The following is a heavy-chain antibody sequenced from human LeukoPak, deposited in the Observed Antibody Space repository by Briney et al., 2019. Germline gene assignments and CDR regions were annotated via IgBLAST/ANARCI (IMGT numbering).Heavy chain of an antibody. D-gene: IGHD3-10*01. CDR3: ARGPTMGDGIDY. CDR1: GFTFSSYE. J-gene: IGHJ4*02. V-gene: IGHV3-48*03. CDR2: ISSSGSTI. Sequence: PGGSLRLSCAASGFTFSSYEMNWVRQAPGKGLEGVSYISSSGSTIYYADSVKGRFTISRDNAKNSLYLQMNSLRAEDTAVYYCARGPTMGDGIDYWGQGTLVTVSS.